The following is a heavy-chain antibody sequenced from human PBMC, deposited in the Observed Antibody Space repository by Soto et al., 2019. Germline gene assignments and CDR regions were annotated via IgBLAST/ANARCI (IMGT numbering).Heavy chain of an antibody. D-gene: IGHD3-10*01. V-gene: IGHV3-23*01. CDR2: ISATGATT. Sequence: EVKLLESGGGLAQPGGSLRLSCGASGFTFRSHAMNWVRQAPGKGLEWVSGISATGATTYYADSVQGRFTISRDNSSNTVYLQMLSLSSEDTAVYYCAKSPMLRGPGRYYYTGLDVWGQGTTVNVSS. CDR1: GFTFRSHA. CDR3: AKSPMLRGPGRYYYTGLDV. J-gene: IGHJ6*02.